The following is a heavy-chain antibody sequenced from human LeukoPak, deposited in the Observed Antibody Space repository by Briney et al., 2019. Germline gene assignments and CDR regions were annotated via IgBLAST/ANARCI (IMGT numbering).Heavy chain of an antibody. CDR3: ARDRPYCSSTSCSKNWFDP. V-gene: IGHV4-59*01. CDR1: GGSISSYY. D-gene: IGHD2-2*01. J-gene: IGHJ5*02. Sequence: SETLSLTCTVSGGSISSYYWSWIRQPPGKGLEWIGYIYYSGSTNYNPSLKSRVTISVDTSKHQFSLKLSSVTAADTAVYYCARDRPYCSSTSCSKNWFDPWGQGTLVTVSP. CDR2: IYYSGST.